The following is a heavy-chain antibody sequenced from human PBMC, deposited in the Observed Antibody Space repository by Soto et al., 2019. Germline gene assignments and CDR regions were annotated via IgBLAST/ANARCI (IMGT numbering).Heavy chain of an antibody. CDR1: GYSFTSYW. CDR3: ARLRPRAGHDAFDI. V-gene: IGHV5-51*01. CDR2: IYPGDSDT. D-gene: IGHD6-13*01. Sequence: GESLKISCTGSGYSFTSYWIGWVRQMPGKGLEWMGIIYPGDSDTRYSPSFQGQVTISADKSISTAYLQWSSLKASDTAMYYWARLRPRAGHDAFDIWGQGTMVTFSS. J-gene: IGHJ3*02.